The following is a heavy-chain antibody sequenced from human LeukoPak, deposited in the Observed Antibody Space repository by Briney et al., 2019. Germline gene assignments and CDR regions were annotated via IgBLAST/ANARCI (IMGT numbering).Heavy chain of an antibody. D-gene: IGHD7-27*01. CDR2: ISGSGGST. CDR3: AKTTGDDYYFDY. V-gene: IGHV3-23*01. CDR1: GFTFSSYA. J-gene: IGHJ4*02. Sequence: GGSLRLSCAASGFTFSSYAMSWVRQAPGKGLEWVSAISGSGGSTYYADSMKGRFTISRDNSKNTLYLQMNSLRAEDTAAYYCAKTTGDDYYFDYWGQGTLVTVSS.